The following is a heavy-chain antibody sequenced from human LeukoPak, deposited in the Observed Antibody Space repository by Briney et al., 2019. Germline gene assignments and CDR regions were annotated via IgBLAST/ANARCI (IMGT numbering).Heavy chain of an antibody. Sequence: SGTLSLTCTVSGDSITAPKWWSWVRQAPGEGLEWIGEIYHDRTTSFNPSLKSRPTISVDKSANQFFLNLNSVSATDTAVYYCVGRGLYGGTWLFEYWGQGALVTVSS. CDR1: GDSITAPKW. J-gene: IGHJ4*02. CDR2: IYHDRTT. CDR3: VGRGLYGGTWLFEY. D-gene: IGHD2-8*01. V-gene: IGHV4-4*02.